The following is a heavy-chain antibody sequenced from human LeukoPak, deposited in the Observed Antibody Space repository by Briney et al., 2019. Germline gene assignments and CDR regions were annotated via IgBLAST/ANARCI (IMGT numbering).Heavy chain of an antibody. V-gene: IGHV1-18*01. CDR2: ISAYNGNT. Sequence: ASVKVSCKASGCTFTSYGISWVRQAPGQGLEWMGWISAYNGNTNYAQKLQGRVTMTTDTSTSTAYMELRSLRSDDTAVYYCATARRELLVYYYYMDVWGKGTTVTVSS. J-gene: IGHJ6*03. CDR3: ATARRELLVYYYYMDV. D-gene: IGHD1-26*01. CDR1: GCTFTSYG.